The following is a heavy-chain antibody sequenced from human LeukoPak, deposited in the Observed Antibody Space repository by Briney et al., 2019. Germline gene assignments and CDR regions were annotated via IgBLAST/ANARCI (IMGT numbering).Heavy chain of an antibody. D-gene: IGHD5-12*01. Sequence: PGGSLRLSCAASGFTFSSYWMHWVRQAPGKGLVWVSRINSDGSSISYADSVKGRFTISRDNAKNTLYLQMNSLRAEDTAVYYCAREEATTSDYFDYWGQGTLVTVSS. J-gene: IGHJ4*02. V-gene: IGHV3-74*01. CDR3: AREEATTSDYFDY. CDR1: GFTFSSYW. CDR2: INSDGSSI.